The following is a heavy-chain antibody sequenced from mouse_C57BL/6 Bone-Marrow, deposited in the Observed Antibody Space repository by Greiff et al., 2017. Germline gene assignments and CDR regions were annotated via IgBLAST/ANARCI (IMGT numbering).Heavy chain of an antibody. CDR2: INPNNGGT. Sequence: EVQLQQSGPELVKPGASVKMSCKASGYTFTDYNMHWVKQSHGKSLEWIGYINPNNGGTSYNQKFKGKATLTVNKSSSTAYMELRSLTSEDSAVYYWATHRNYERWYFDVWGTGTTVTVSS. J-gene: IGHJ1*03. V-gene: IGHV1-22*01. D-gene: IGHD2-5*01. CDR1: GYTFTDYN. CDR3: ATHRNYERWYFDV.